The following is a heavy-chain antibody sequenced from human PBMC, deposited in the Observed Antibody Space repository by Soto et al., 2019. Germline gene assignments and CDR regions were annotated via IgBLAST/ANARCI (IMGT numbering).Heavy chain of an antibody. V-gene: IGHV1-18*01. Sequence: GASVKVSCKASGYTFTSYGISWVRQAPGQGLEWMGWISAYNGNTNYAQKLQGRVTMTTDTSTSTAYMELRSLRSDDTAVYYCARDRGYSYVYYYYYGMDVWGQGTTVTVSS. CDR1: GYTFTSYG. CDR3: ARDRGYSYVYYYYYGMDV. CDR2: ISAYNGNT. D-gene: IGHD5-18*01. J-gene: IGHJ6*02.